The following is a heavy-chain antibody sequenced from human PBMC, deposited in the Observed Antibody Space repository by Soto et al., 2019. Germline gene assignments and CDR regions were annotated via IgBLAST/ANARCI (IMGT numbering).Heavy chain of an antibody. CDR2: ISHTGST. D-gene: IGHD3-10*01. Sequence: PSETLSLTCAVSGGSITSGNIYSLSWIRQPPGKGLEWIGSISHTGSTSYNPSLKSRVSMSVDKSKNQFSLKLSSVTAADMAVYYCARAVTPYFGTWFDPWGQGTLVTVSS. J-gene: IGHJ5*02. CDR3: ARAVTPYFGTWFDP. CDR1: GGSITSGNIYS. V-gene: IGHV4-30-2*01.